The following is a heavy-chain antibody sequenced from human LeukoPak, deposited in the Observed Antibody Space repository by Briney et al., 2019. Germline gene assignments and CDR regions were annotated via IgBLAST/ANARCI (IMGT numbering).Heavy chain of an antibody. CDR3: ARSRWSGYSNFDY. D-gene: IGHD3-3*01. Sequence: PGGSLRLSCAASGFTFSSYAMSWVRQAPGKGLEWVSAISGSGGSTYYADSVKGRFTISRDNSKNTLYLQMNSLRSEDTAVYYCARSRWSGYSNFDYWGQGTLVTVSS. CDR1: GFTFSSYA. V-gene: IGHV3-23*01. CDR2: ISGSGGST. J-gene: IGHJ4*02.